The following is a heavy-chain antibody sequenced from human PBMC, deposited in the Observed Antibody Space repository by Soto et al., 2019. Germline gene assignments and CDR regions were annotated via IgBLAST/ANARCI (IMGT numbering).Heavy chain of an antibody. J-gene: IGHJ6*02. D-gene: IGHD3-3*01. CDR2: IWYDGSNK. CDR1: GFTFSNYG. CDR3: ARGYDFWSGYYYPYGMDV. Sequence: GGSLRLACAASGFTFSNYGMHWVRQAPGKGLEWVAVIWYDGSNKYYADSVKGRFTISRDNSENTLYLQMNSLRPEDTAVYYCARGYDFWSGYYYPYGMDVWGQGTTVTVSS. V-gene: IGHV3-33*01.